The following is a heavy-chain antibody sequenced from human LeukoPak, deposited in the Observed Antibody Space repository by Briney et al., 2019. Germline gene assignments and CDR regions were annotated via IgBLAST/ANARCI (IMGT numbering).Heavy chain of an antibody. CDR2: IWYDGGNK. Sequence: GGSLRLSCAASGFSFSSYAMHWVRQAPGKGLEWVAVIWYDGGNKYYADSVKGRFTISRDNSKNMLYLEMNSLRAEDTAVYYCARGLTQIPRLATGLGHWGQGTLVTVSS. CDR3: ARGLTQIPRLATGLGH. V-gene: IGHV3-33*01. D-gene: IGHD2-21*02. J-gene: IGHJ4*02. CDR1: GFSFSSYA.